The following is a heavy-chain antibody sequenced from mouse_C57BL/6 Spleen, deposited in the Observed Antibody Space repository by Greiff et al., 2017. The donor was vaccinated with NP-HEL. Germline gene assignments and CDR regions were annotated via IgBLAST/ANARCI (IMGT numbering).Heavy chain of an antibody. CDR2: IDPSDSYT. Sequence: QVQLQQPGAELVKPGASVKLSCKASGYTFTSYWMQWVKQRPGQGLEWIGEIDPSDSYTNYNQKFKGKATLTVDTSSSTAYMQLSSLTSEDSAVYYCAHYSNFYAMGYWGQGTSVTVSS. CDR1: GYTFTSYW. J-gene: IGHJ4*01. CDR3: AHYSNFYAMGY. D-gene: IGHD2-5*01. V-gene: IGHV1-50*01.